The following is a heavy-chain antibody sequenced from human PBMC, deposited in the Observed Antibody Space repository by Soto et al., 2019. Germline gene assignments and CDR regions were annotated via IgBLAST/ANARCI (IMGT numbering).Heavy chain of an antibody. CDR1: GFTFSSYG. D-gene: IGHD3-3*01. CDR3: AKALRLSIFGVGRSYYYYYMDV. CDR2: ISYDGSNK. V-gene: IGHV3-30*18. J-gene: IGHJ6*03. Sequence: GGSLRLSCAASGFTFSSYGMHWVRQAPGKGLEWVAVISYDGSNKYYADSVKGRFTISRDNSKNTLYLQMNSLRAEDTAVYYCAKALRLSIFGVGRSYYYYYMDVWGKGTTVTVSS.